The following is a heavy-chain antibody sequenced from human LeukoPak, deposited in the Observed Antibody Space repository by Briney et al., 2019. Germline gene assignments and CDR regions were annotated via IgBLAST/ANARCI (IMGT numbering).Heavy chain of an antibody. V-gene: IGHV4-34*01. J-gene: IGHJ6*03. CDR2: INHSGST. CDR1: GGSFSGYY. D-gene: IGHD2/OR15-2a*01. CDR3: ARELTFYYYMDV. Sequence: SETLSLTCAVYGGSFSGYYWSWIRQPPGKGLEWIGEINHSGSTNYNPSLKSRVTISVDTSKNQFSLKLSSVTAADTAVYYCARELTFYYYMDVWGKGTTVTVSS.